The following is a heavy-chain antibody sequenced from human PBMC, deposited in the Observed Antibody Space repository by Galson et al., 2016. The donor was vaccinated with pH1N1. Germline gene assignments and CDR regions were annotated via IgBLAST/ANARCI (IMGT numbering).Heavy chain of an antibody. Sequence: SLRLSCAASGFTFSSYGMHWVRQAPGKGLQWVAVMTSDGSNASYADSVKGRFTISRDNSNNTLYLQIYTLRPEDTAVYYCARDRDGKGLDSWGQGILVTVSS. J-gene: IGHJ4*02. V-gene: IGHV3-30*03. CDR2: MTSDGSNA. CDR1: GFTFSSYG. CDR3: ARDRDGKGLDS.